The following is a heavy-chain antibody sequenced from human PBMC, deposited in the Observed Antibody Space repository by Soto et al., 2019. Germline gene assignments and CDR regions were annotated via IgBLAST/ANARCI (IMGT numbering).Heavy chain of an antibody. CDR3: ARDLGYRYGDWGH. CDR2: ISSSSSYI. V-gene: IGHV3-21*01. D-gene: IGHD5-18*01. Sequence: GGSLRLSCAASGFTFSSYSMNWVRQAPGKGLEWVSSISSSSSYIYYADSVKGRFTIYRDNDKNSLYLQMNSLRDEDTAVYYCARDLGYRYGDWGHWGQGTLVTVSS. J-gene: IGHJ4*02. CDR1: GFTFSSYS.